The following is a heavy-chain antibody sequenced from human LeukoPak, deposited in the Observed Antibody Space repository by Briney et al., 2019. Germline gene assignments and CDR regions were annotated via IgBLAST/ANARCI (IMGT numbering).Heavy chain of an antibody. J-gene: IGHJ4*02. CDR3: AREGYSSY. CDR1: GYTFTDYF. D-gene: IGHD4-11*01. CDR2: VNPNSGGT. V-gene: IGHV1-2*02. Sequence: RASVRVSCKASGYTFTDYFIHWVRQAPGQGLEWMGWVNPNSGGTTYAQKFQGRVTMTRDTSISTAYMELSRLRSDDTAVYYCAREGYSSYWGQGTLVTVSS.